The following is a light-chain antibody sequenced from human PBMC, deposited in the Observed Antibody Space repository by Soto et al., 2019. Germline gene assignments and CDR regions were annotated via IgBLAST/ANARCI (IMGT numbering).Light chain of an antibody. Sequence: QSVLTQPRSVSGSPGQSVTISCTGTSSDIGGYNYVSWYQQHPGKAPKLMIYDVTKRPSGVPDRFSGSTSGNTASLTISGLLAEDEAAYYCCSYAGSYSYVFGTGTKV. J-gene: IGLJ1*01. V-gene: IGLV2-11*01. CDR2: DVT. CDR1: SSDIGGYNY. CDR3: CSYAGSYSYV.